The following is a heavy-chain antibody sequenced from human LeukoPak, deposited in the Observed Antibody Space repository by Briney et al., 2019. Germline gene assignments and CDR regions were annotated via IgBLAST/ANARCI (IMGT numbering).Heavy chain of an antibody. Sequence: PSETLSLTCTVSGGSISSSSYYWGWLRQPPGKGLEWIVSIYYSGSTYYNPSLKSRVTISVDTSKNQFSLKLSSVTAADTAVYYCARDGEEDIVVVPAAVRGFDPWGQGTLVTVSS. CDR3: ARDGEEDIVVVPAAVRGFDP. CDR2: IYYSGST. V-gene: IGHV4-39*07. J-gene: IGHJ5*02. D-gene: IGHD2-2*01. CDR1: GGSISSSSYY.